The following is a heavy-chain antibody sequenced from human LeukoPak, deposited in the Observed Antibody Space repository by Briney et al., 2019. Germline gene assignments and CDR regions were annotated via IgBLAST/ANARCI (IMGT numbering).Heavy chain of an antibody. J-gene: IGHJ5*02. CDR2: IYYSGST. CDR3: ARDTLWFDP. CDR1: GDSISSSSYY. V-gene: IGHV4-39*07. Sequence: PETLSLTCTVSGDSISSSSYYWGWIRQPPGEGLEWIGSIYYSGSTYYNPSLKSRVTISVDTSKNQFSLKLSSVTAADTAVYYCARDTLWFDPWGQGTLVTVSS. D-gene: IGHD2-15*01.